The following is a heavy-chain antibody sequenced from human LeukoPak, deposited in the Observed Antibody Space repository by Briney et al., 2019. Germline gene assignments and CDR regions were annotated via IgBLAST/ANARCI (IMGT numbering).Heavy chain of an antibody. V-gene: IGHV3-23*01. J-gene: IGHJ1*01. Sequence: GGSLRLSCAASGFTFSSYAMSWVRQAPGKGLEWVSAISGSGGSTYYADSVKGRFTISRDNSKSTLYLQMNSLRAEDTAVYYCARLGYYYDSGGHYFRHWGQGTLVTVSS. CDR1: GFTFSSYA. CDR2: ISGSGGST. D-gene: IGHD3-22*01. CDR3: ARLGYYYDSGGHYFRH.